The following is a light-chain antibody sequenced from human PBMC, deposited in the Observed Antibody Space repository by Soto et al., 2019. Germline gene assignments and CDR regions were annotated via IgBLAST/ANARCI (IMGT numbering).Light chain of an antibody. CDR3: QLCDSSSDNTYV. V-gene: IGLV3-21*04. CDR1: NIGSKS. CDR2: YDR. Sequence: YELTQPPSVSVAPGKTASITCGGNNIGSKSVHWYQQKPGQAPVVVIYYDRDRPSGIPERFSGSKSGNTATLTISRVEAGDEADYYCQLCDSSSDNTYVFGTGTKLTVL. J-gene: IGLJ1*01.